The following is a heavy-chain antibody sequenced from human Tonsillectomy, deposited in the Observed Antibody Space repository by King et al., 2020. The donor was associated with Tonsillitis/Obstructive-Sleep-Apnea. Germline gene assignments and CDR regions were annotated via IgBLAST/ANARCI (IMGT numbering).Heavy chain of an antibody. V-gene: IGHV4-39*01. CDR1: GGSISSTSYY. J-gene: IGHJ6*03. Sequence: QLQESGPGLVKPSETLSLICTVSGGSISSTSYYWAWIRQPPGKGLEWIGSINYSGSTYYNPALKSRVTISVVTSKLQFSLRLSSVTAADTAVYYCARLRYSNFSYYYYMDVWGKGTTVTVSS. CDR2: INYSGST. D-gene: IGHD4-11*01. CDR3: ARLRYSNFSYYYYMDV.